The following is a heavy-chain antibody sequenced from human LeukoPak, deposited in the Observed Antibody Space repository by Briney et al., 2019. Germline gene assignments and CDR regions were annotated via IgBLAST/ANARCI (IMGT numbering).Heavy chain of an antibody. Sequence: GGSLRPSCAASGFTFSSYSMNWVRQAPGKGLEWVSSISSSSSYIYYADSVKGRFTISRDNAKNSLYLQMNSLRAEDTAVYYCARDQRYSSGWDAFDIWGQGTMVTVSS. CDR2: ISSSSSYI. CDR1: GFTFSSYS. D-gene: IGHD6-19*01. V-gene: IGHV3-21*01. J-gene: IGHJ3*02. CDR3: ARDQRYSSGWDAFDI.